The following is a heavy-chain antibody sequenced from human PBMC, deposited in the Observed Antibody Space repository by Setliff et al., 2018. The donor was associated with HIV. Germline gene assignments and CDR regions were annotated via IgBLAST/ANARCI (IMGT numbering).Heavy chain of an antibody. J-gene: IGHJ3*02. D-gene: IGHD3-10*01. CDR2: FYSGGST. CDR1: GGSISTYY. Sequence: SETLSLTCTVSGGSISTYYWSWVRQPPGKGLEWIGYFYSGGSTSHNPSLDSRVTMSLDTSKSQFSLRLSSVTAADTAVYYCANSLLRGSRYAFDIWGQGTMVTVSS. CDR3: ANSLLRGSRYAFDI. V-gene: IGHV4-4*08.